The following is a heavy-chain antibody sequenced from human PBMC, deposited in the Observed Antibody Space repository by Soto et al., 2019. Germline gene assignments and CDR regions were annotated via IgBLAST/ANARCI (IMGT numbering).Heavy chain of an antibody. D-gene: IGHD3-22*01. V-gene: IGHV1-69*01. CDR3: ARGSGYYDSIDGLFDY. J-gene: IGHJ4*02. CDR2: IIPIFGTA. CDR1: GGTFSSYA. Sequence: QVQLVKSGAEVKKPGSSEKVSCKASGGTFSSYAISWVRQAPGQGLEWMGGIIPIFGTANYAQKFQGRVTITADESTSTAYMELSSLRSEDTAVYYCARGSGYYDSIDGLFDYWGQGTLVTVSS.